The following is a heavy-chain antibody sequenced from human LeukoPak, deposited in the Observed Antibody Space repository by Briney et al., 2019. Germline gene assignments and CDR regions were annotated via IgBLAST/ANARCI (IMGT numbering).Heavy chain of an antibody. V-gene: IGHV4-59*01. CDR3: ARVSCTSTSCPGWIDP. CDR1: GGSISSYY. CDR2: IYYSGTT. J-gene: IGHJ5*02. Sequence: PSETLPLTCTVSGGSISSYYWSWIRQPPGKGLDWIGYIYYSGTTNYNPSLKSRVTISLDTSKKQLSLKLSSVTAADTAVYYCARVSCTSTSCPGWIDPWGQGTLVTVSS. D-gene: IGHD2-2*01.